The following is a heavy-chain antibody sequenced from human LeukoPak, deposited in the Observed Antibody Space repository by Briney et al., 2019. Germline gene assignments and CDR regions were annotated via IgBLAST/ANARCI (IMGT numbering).Heavy chain of an antibody. CDR1: GVSISSGGYY. D-gene: IGHD4-17*01. J-gene: IGHJ4*02. CDR2: IYHSGST. Sequence: SQTLSLTCTVSGVSISSGGYYWSWIRQPPGKGLEWIGYIYHSGSTYYNPSLKSRVTISVDRSKNQFSLKLSSVTAADTAVYYCARDSRGTVTTDNWGQGTLVTVSS. V-gene: IGHV4-30-2*01. CDR3: ARDSRGTVTTDN.